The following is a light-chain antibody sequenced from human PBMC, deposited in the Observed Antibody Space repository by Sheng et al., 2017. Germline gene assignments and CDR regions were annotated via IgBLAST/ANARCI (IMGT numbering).Light chain of an antibody. CDR3: HHYHSSPPET. Sequence: EIVLTQSPGTLALSPGDRATLSCRASQTINSRYLAWYQQKPGQAPRLLIYAGFLRATGIPNRFSVSGSGTDFTLTISRLEPEDFAVYYCHHYHSSPPETFGQGTRVEIK. V-gene: IGKV3-20*01. CDR1: QTINSRY. CDR2: AGF. J-gene: IGKJ1*01.